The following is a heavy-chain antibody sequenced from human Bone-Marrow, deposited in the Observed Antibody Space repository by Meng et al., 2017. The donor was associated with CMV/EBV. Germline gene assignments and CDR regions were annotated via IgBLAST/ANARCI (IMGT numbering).Heavy chain of an antibody. D-gene: IGHD2-15*01. V-gene: IGHV3-74*01. CDR2: IVSDGIST. CDR1: GFTFSSYW. J-gene: IGHJ6*02. Sequence: GESLKISCAASGFTFSSYWMHWVRQAPGKGLVWVSRIVSDGISTTYADSVKGRFTISRDNSKNTLYLQMNSLRAEDTAVYYCAKSSRGGNVYYYYGMDGWGQGTTVTVSS. CDR3: AKSSRGGNVYYYYGMDG.